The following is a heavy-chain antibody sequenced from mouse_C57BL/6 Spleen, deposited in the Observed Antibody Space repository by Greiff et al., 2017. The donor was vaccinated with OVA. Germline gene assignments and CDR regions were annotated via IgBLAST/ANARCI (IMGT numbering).Heavy chain of an antibody. J-gene: IGHJ1*03. CDR2: ISSGSSTI. V-gene: IGHV5-17*01. Sequence: VQVVESGGGLVKPGGSLKLSCAASGFTFSDYGMHWVRQAPEKGLEWVAYISSGSSTIYYADTVKGRFTISRDNAKNTLFLQMTSLRSEDTAMYYCARRSITTVGWYFDVWGTGTTVTVSS. CDR1: GFTFSDYG. D-gene: IGHD1-1*01. CDR3: ARRSITTVGWYFDV.